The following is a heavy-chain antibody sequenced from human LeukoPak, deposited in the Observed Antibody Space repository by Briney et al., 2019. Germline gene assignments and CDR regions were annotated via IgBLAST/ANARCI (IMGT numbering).Heavy chain of an antibody. CDR2: ISGSGGST. CDR3: AKDDRDGYNWSAFDY. Sequence: PGGSLRLSCAASGFTFSSYAMSWVRQAPGKGLEWVSAISGSGGSTYYADSVKGRFTISRDNSKNTLYPQMNSLRAEDTAVYYCAKDDRDGYNWSAFDYWGQGTLVTVSS. D-gene: IGHD5-24*01. J-gene: IGHJ4*02. CDR1: GFTFSSYA. V-gene: IGHV3-23*01.